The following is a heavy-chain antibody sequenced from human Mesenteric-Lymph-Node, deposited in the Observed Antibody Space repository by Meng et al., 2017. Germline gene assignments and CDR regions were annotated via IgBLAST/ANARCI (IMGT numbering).Heavy chain of an antibody. CDR2: ISSSGSTI. J-gene: IGHJ6*02. CDR1: GFTFSDYY. V-gene: IGHV3-11*04. Sequence: GESLKISCAASGFTFSDYYMTWIRQAPGKGLEWISYISSSGSTIYHADSVKGRFTISRDNAKNSLYLQMNSLRAEDTAVYYCARDKTAYHYYYYGMDVWGQGTTVTVSS. CDR3: ARDKTAYHYYYYGMDV. D-gene: IGHD2-2*01.